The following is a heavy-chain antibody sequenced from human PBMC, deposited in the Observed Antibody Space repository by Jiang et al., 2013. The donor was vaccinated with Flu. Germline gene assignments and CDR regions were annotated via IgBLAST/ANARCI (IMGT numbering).Heavy chain of an antibody. CDR3: AKAARESRSLAFATASILSAYDF. Sequence: VQLLESGGGVVQPGRSLRLSCAASGFTFSSYAMHWVRQAPGKGLEWVAVIPYDGSNKYYADSVKGRFIISRDNSKNALFLQMDSLRVDDTAIYYCAKAARESRSLAFATASILSAYDFWGHGSLVTVSS. V-gene: IGHV3-30*07. J-gene: IGHJ5*01. CDR2: IPYDGSNK. CDR1: GFTFSSYA. D-gene: IGHD3-9*01.